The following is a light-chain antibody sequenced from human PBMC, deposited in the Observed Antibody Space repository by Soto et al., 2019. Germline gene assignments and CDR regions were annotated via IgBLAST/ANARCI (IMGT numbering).Light chain of an antibody. CDR2: VGTGGIVG. V-gene: IGLV9-49*01. CDR1: SGYSNYK. CDR3: GADHGSGSNSV. Sequence: QTVVTQPPSASASLGASVTLTCTLSSGYSNYKVDWYQQRPGKGPRFVMRVGTGGIVGSKGDGIPDRFSVLGSGLNRYLTIKNIQEEDESDYHCGADHGSGSNSVFGTGTKVTVL. J-gene: IGLJ1*01.